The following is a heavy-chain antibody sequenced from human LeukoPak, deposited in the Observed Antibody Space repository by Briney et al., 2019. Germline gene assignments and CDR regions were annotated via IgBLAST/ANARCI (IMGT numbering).Heavy chain of an antibody. CDR3: VKDLGSGWYEAFDI. Sequence: GASVKVSYKASGYTFTGYYIHWVRQAPGQGLHWIGYINPKFGATNYAQKFHGRVTITSDTSISTAYMDLSRLTSDDTALYYCVKDLGSGWYEAFDIWGRGTMVTVSS. CDR1: GYTFTGYY. CDR2: INPKFGAT. J-gene: IGHJ3*02. D-gene: IGHD6-19*01. V-gene: IGHV1-2*02.